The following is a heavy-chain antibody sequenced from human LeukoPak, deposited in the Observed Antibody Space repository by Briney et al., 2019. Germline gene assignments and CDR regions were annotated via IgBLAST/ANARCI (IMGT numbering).Heavy chain of an antibody. CDR2: ISGSGGST. D-gene: IGHD3-10*01. CDR1: GFTFSSYA. J-gene: IGHJ6*03. V-gene: IGHV3-23*01. CDR3: ARSAPYYYGSGTLDYYYYYMDV. Sequence: GGSLRLSCAASGFTFSSYAMSWVRQAPGKGLEWVSAISGSGGSTYYADSVKGRFTISRDNSKNTLYLQMNSLRAEDTAVYYCARSAPYYYGSGTLDYYYYYMDVWGKGTTVTVSS.